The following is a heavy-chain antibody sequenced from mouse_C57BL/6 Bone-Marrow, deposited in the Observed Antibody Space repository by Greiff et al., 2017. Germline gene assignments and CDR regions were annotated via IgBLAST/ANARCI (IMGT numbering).Heavy chain of an antibody. J-gene: IGHJ2*01. CDR1: GFTFSSYG. CDR2: ISSGGSDT. CDR3: ATHTLYYFDY. D-gene: IGHD5-1-1*01. Sequence: EVKLVESGGDLVKPGGSLKLSCAASGFTFSSYGMSWVRQTPDKRLEWVATISSGGSDTYYPDSVKGRITITRDNAKNTLYLQMSSLKSEDTAMYYCATHTLYYFDYWGQGTTLTVSS. V-gene: IGHV5-6*02.